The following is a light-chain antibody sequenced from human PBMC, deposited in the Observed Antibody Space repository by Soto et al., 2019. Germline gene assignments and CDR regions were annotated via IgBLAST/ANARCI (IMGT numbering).Light chain of an antibody. J-gene: IGKJ1*01. CDR3: QQRSDWPRRT. CDR1: QSVNYY. Sequence: EIVLTQSPATLSLSPGERASLSCRASQSVNYYLAWYQQKPGQAPRLLIYDGSTRATGIPARFSGSGFGTDFTLTISSLEPEDFAVYHCQQRSDWPRRTFGQGTKVEIK. V-gene: IGKV3-11*01. CDR2: DGS.